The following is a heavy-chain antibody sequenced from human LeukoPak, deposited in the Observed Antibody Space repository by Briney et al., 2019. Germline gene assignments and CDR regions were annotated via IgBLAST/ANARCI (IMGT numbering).Heavy chain of an antibody. D-gene: IGHD2-2*01. CDR1: GFTFNSFT. CDR3: ARSAIHYCMDV. J-gene: IGHJ6*02. Sequence: PGGSLRLSCAASGFTFNSFTMNWLPQAPGKGLEWVSSISSSSGYIYYADSVKGRFTISRDNTKNSLYLQMNSLRVEDTAVYYCARSAIHYCMDVWGQGTTVTVSS. V-gene: IGHV3-21*01. CDR2: ISSSSGYI.